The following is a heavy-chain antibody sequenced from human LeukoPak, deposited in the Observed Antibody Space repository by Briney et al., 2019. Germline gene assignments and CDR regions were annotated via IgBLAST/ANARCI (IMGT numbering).Heavy chain of an antibody. CDR1: GGTFSSYA. D-gene: IGHD3-10*01. V-gene: IGHV1-69*04. J-gene: IGHJ4*02. CDR3: ARSVLWFGELYYFDY. CDR2: IIPILGIA. Sequence: ASVKVSCKASGGTFSSYAISWVRQAPGQGLEWMGRIIPILGIANYAQKFQGRVTITADKSTSTAYMEPSSLRSEDTAVYYCARSVLWFGELYYFDYWGQGTLVTVSS.